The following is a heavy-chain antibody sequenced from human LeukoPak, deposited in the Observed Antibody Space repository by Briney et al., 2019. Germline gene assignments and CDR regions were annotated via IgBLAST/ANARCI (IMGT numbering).Heavy chain of an antibody. D-gene: IGHD2-2*01. Sequence: SETLSLTCTVSGGSISSYYWSWIRQPAGKGLEWIGRIYTSGSTNYNPSLKSRVTMSVDTSKNQFSLKLSSVTAADTAVYYCAREPPGLYCSSTSCVDYMDVWGKGTTVTVSS. CDR1: GGSISSYY. CDR2: IYTSGST. J-gene: IGHJ6*03. V-gene: IGHV4-4*07. CDR3: AREPPGLYCSSTSCVDYMDV.